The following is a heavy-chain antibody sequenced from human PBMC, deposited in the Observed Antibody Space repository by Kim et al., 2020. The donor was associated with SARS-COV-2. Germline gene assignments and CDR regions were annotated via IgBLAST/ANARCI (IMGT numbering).Heavy chain of an antibody. D-gene: IGHD6-13*01. CDR3: AREFGQQLIRFDY. J-gene: IGHJ4*02. Sequence: GGSLRLSCAASGFIFSNYWMSWVRQAPGKGLEWVANIKQDGSEKYYVDSVKGRFTISRDNAKNSLYLQMNSLRVEDTAVYYCAREFGQQLIRFDYWGQGTLVTVSS. V-gene: IGHV3-7*03. CDR1: GFIFSNYW. CDR2: IKQDGSEK.